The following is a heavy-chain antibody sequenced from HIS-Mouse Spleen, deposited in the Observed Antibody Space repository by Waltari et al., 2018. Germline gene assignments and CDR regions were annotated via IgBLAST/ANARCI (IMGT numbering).Heavy chain of an antibody. Sequence: QVQLQESGPGLVKPSETLSLTCTVSGYSISSGYYWGWIRQPPGKVLEWIGSIHHSGSTYYHPSLKSRVTISVDTSKNQFSLKLSSVTAADTAVYYCARDRRDYYGSGSYYIGGDYYFDYWGQGTLVTVSS. CDR2: IHHSGST. V-gene: IGHV4-38-2*02. CDR1: GYSISSGYY. D-gene: IGHD3-10*01. J-gene: IGHJ4*02. CDR3: ARDRRDYYGSGSYYIGGDYYFDY.